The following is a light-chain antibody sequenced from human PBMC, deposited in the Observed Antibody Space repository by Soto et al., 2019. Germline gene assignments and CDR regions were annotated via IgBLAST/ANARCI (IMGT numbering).Light chain of an antibody. CDR3: QSADSTLVV. J-gene: IGLJ2*01. CDR1: ALQKQY. V-gene: IGLV3-25*03. Sequence: SYELTQPPSVSVSPGQTARITCSGDALQKQYAYWYQQKPGQAPVLVIYKDSERPSGIPERFSGSSSGTTVTLTISGVQAEDEADYYCQSADSTLVVFGGGTKVTVL. CDR2: KDS.